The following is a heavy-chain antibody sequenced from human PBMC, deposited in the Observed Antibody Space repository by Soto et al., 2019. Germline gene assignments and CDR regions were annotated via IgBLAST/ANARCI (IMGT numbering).Heavy chain of an antibody. D-gene: IGHD3-10*01. J-gene: IGHJ3*02. V-gene: IGHV3-23*01. CDR1: GFTFSDYA. Sequence: EEQLLESGGGLVQPGGSLRLSCAASGFTFSDYAMSWVRQAPGKGLEWVSGLGGSNSDTHYAASVEGRFTVSRDNSRGKLFCQRTSLRAGNPAEDYGGKDKLDNNSGWDRFDIWARGPWSPSLQ. CDR2: LGGSNSDT. CDR3: GKDKLDNNSGWDRFDI.